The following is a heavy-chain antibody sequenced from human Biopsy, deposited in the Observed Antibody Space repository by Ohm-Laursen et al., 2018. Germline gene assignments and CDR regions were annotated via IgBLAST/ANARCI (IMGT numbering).Heavy chain of an antibody. D-gene: IGHD3-22*01. CDR1: AGPNSSLGSF. Sequence: SLTLSFTCTVFAGPNSSLGSFWSSIRQRPGRGPGMSGDIFNRENTYSKPSLKNLITISGDTSKNQFSLKLNSVSPADTAVYYCARGDYFDSNGYFWFDPWGQGTLVTVSS. V-gene: IGHV4-31*01. CDR3: ARGDYFDSNGYFWFDP. CDR2: IFNRENT. J-gene: IGHJ5*02.